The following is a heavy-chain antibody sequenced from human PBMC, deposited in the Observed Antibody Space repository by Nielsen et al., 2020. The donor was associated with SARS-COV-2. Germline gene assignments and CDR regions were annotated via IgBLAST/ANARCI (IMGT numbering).Heavy chain of an antibody. J-gene: IGHJ6*03. D-gene: IGHD3-10*01. CDR3: ARAFRGKLYYYYYMDV. Sequence: GGSLRLSCAASGFTFSSYSMNWVRQAPGKGLEWVSSISSSSSYIYYADSVKGRFTISRDNAKNSLYLQMNSLRAEDTAVYYCARAFRGKLYYYYYMDVWGKGTTVTVSS. V-gene: IGHV3-21*01. CDR1: GFTFSSYS. CDR2: ISSSSSYI.